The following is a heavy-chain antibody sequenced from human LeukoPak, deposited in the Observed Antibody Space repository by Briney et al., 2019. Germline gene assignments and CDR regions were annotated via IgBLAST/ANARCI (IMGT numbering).Heavy chain of an antibody. Sequence: ASVKVSCKASGYTFTGYYMHWVRQATGQGLEWMGWMNPNSGNTGYAQKFQGRVTMTRNTSISTAYMELSSLRSEDTAVYYCARGIHYYDSSGPFDYYYGMDVWGQGTTVTVSS. D-gene: IGHD3-22*01. CDR3: ARGIHYYDSSGPFDYYYGMDV. J-gene: IGHJ6*02. CDR1: GYTFTGYY. V-gene: IGHV1-8*02. CDR2: MNPNSGNT.